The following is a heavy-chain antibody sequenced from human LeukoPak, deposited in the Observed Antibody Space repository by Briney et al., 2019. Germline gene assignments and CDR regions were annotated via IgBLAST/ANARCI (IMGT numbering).Heavy chain of an antibody. J-gene: IGHJ4*02. Sequence: GGSLRLSCAASGFTFSSYWMHWVRQAPGKGLVWVSRINSDGGTTYADSVKGRFTISRDNAKNTLYLQMDSLRGEDTAVYYCARVPHGEGYFDSWGQGTLVTVSS. CDR1: GFTFSSYW. CDR3: ARVPHGEGYFDS. V-gene: IGHV3-74*03. CDR2: INSDGGT.